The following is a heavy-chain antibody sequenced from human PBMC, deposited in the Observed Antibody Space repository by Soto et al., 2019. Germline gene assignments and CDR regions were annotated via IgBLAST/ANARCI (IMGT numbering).Heavy chain of an antibody. CDR1: GFTFSNYA. CDR2: ISYDGSNT. V-gene: IGHV3-30*18. J-gene: IGHJ6*02. Sequence: QVQLVESGGGVVQPGRSLRLSCAASGFTFSNYAVHWVRQAPGKGLEWVALISYDGSNTYYADSVKGRFTISRDNSENTLHLQMISLRAEDTAMYYCAKDRRVRDGMDVWGQGTTVIVSS. CDR3: AKDRRVRDGMDV. D-gene: IGHD3-10*01.